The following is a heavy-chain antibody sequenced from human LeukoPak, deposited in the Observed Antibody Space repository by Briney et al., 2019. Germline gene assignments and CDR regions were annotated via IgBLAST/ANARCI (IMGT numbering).Heavy chain of an antibody. CDR3: ARGPIGYSSSWSDY. CDR1: GGSISNYY. CDR2: IYDSGNT. V-gene: IGHV4-59*01. Sequence: SETLSLTCTVSGGSISNYYWSWIRQPPGKGLEWIGYIYDSGNTNYNPSLKSRVIISADTSKNQFSLKLISVTAADTAVYYCARGPIGYSSSWSDYWGQGTLVTVSS. D-gene: IGHD6-13*01. J-gene: IGHJ4*02.